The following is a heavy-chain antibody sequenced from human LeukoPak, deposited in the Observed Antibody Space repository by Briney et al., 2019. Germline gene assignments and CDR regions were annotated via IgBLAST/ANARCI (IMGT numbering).Heavy chain of an antibody. D-gene: IGHD6-6*01. CDR2: ISAYNGNT. J-gene: IGHJ5*02. CDR3: ARVAARRYNWFDP. CDR1: GYTFTSYG. V-gene: IGHV1-18*01. Sequence: GASVKVSCKASGYTFTSYGISWVRQAPGQGLEWMGWISAYNGNTNYAQELQGRVTMTRNTSISTAYMELSSLRSEDTAVYYCARVAARRYNWFDPWGQGTLVTVSS.